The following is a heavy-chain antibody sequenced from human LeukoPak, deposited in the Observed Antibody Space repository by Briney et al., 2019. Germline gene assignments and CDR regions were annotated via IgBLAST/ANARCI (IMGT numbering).Heavy chain of an antibody. CDR2: ISGSGGST. Sequence: GGSLRLSFAPSGFTLSSFAMSWVRQAPGKGLEWFSAISGSGGSTYYADSVKGRFTISRDNSKNTLYLQMNSLRAEDTAVYYCAKDRGISSGSFFDYWGQGTLVTVSS. D-gene: IGHD6-19*01. J-gene: IGHJ4*02. CDR3: AKDRGISSGSFFDY. V-gene: IGHV3-23*01. CDR1: GFTLSSFA.